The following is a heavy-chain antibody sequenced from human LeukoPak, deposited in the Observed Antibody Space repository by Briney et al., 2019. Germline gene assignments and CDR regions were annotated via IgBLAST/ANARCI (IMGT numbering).Heavy chain of an antibody. CDR2: IYVTGST. J-gene: IGHJ5*02. CDR1: GASISSYY. D-gene: IGHD3-22*01. V-gene: IGHV4-4*07. CDR3: ASLVVVITPGGFDP. Sequence: SETLSLTCTVSGASISSYYWSWIRQPAGKALEWIGRIYVTGSTTYNPSLESRVTMSLDTSKNQVSLKLSSVTAADTAVYYCASLVVVITPGGFDPWGQGTLVTVSS.